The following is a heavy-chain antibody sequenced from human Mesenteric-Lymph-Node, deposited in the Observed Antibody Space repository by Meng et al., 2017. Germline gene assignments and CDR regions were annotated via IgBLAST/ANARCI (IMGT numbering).Heavy chain of an antibody. CDR1: GGSISSSSYY. V-gene: IGHV4-39*07. J-gene: IGHJ3*02. D-gene: IGHD6-19*01. CDR3: ASFHSSGWSDAFDI. Sequence: SETLSLTCTVSGGSISSSSYYWGWIRQPPGKGLEWIGSIYYSGSTYYNPSLKSRVTISVDTSKNQFSLKLSSVTAADTAVYYCASFHSSGWSDAFDIWGQGTMVTVSS. CDR2: IYYSGST.